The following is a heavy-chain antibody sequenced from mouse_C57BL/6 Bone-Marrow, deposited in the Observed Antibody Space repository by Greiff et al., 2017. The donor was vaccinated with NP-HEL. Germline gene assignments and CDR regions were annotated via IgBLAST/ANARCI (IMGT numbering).Heavy chain of an antibody. CDR1: GYSITSGYY. D-gene: IGHD1-1*01. V-gene: IGHV3-6*01. CDR2: ISYDGSN. Sequence: EVQLQQSGPGLVKPSQSLSLTCSVTGYSITSGYYWNWIRQFPGNKLEWMGYISYDGSNNYNPSLKNRISITRDTSKNQFFLKLNSVTTEDTATYYCAREAYYYGSSDRYYAMDYWGQGTSVTVSS. J-gene: IGHJ4*01. CDR3: AREAYYYGSSDRYYAMDY.